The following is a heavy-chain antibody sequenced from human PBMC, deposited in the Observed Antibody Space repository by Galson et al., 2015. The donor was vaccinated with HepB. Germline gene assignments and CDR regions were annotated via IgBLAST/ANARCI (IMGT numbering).Heavy chain of an antibody. D-gene: IGHD6-6*01. J-gene: IGHJ4*02. CDR3: ARGYHRYSGSSQSKAVDY. Sequence: SLRLSCAASGFTFSSYGMHWVRQAPGKGLEWVAVIWYDGSNKYYADSVKGRFTISRDNSKNTLYLQMNSLRAEDTAVYYCARGYHRYSGSSQSKAVDYWGQGTLATVSS. V-gene: IGHV3-33*01. CDR2: IWYDGSNK. CDR1: GFTFSSYG.